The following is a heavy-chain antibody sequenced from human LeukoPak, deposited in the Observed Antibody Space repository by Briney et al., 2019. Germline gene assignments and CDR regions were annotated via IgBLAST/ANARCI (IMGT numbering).Heavy chain of an antibody. CDR2: IYYSGST. V-gene: IGHV4-59*01. Sequence: PSETLSLTCTVSGGSISSYYWSWIRQAPGKGLEWIGYIYYSGSTNYNPSLKSRVTFSVDTSKNQFSLKLSSVTAADTAVYYCARYHKGTVAATHFDYWGQGALVTVSS. CDR3: ARYHKGTVAATHFDY. CDR1: GGSISSYY. D-gene: IGHD1-26*01. J-gene: IGHJ4*02.